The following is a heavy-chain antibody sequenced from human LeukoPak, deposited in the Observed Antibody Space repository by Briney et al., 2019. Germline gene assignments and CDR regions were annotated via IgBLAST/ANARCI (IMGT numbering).Heavy chain of an antibody. CDR1: GFTFSSYA. D-gene: IGHD5-18*01. Sequence: GGSLRLSCAASGFTFSSYAMSWVRQAPGKGLEWVSAISGSGGSTYYADSVKGRLTISRDNSKNPLYLQMNSLRAEDTAVYYCAKDGENSYGYEFDYWGQGTLVTVSS. CDR2: ISGSGGST. V-gene: IGHV3-23*01. CDR3: AKDGENSYGYEFDY. J-gene: IGHJ4*02.